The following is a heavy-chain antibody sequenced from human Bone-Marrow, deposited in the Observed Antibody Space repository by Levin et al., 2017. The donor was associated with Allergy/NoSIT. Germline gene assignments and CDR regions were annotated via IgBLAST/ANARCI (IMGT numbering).Heavy chain of an antibody. D-gene: IGHD3-10*01. CDR3: ARGQRYYGSGSYHNSCDS. J-gene: IGHJ5*01. CDR2: VHYSGST. Sequence: SQTLSLTCAVTGGSFRGYYYWTWIRQSPGKGLEWIGEVHYSGSTNFNPSLKSRVSMSVDTSKSQFSLKLTSVTAADTAVYFCARGQRYYGSGSYHNSCDSWGQGILVTVSS. V-gene: IGHV4-34*01. CDR1: GGSFRGYY.